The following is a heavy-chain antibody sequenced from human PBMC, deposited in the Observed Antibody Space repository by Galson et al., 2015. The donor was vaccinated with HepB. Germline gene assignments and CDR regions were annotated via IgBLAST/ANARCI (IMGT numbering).Heavy chain of an antibody. CDR3: ATDPYGDRRGFFQH. D-gene: IGHD4-17*01. J-gene: IGHJ4*02. V-gene: IGHV3-23*01. CDR1: GVTFISYA. Sequence: SLRLSCATSGVTFISYAMTWVRQAPGKGLEWISEINPSGSRTLYLDSVKGRFTISRDNSKNTLFLEMNSLRADDAAVYYCATDPYGDRRGFFQHWGPGTLVSVSS. CDR2: INPSGSRT.